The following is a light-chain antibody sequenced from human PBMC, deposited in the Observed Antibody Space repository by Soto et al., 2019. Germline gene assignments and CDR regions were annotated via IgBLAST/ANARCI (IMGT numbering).Light chain of an antibody. J-gene: IGKJ2*01. CDR1: QGISSY. CDR3: QQYYSYPPYT. Sequence: AIRITQSPSSLSASTGDRVTITCRASQGISSYLAWYQQKPGKAPKLLIYAASTLQSGVPSRFSGSGSGTDFTLTISCLQSEDFATYYCQQYYSYPPYTFGQVTKLEIK. V-gene: IGKV1-8*01. CDR2: AAS.